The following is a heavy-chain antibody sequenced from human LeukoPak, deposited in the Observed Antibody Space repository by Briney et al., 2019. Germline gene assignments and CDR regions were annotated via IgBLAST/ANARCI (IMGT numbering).Heavy chain of an antibody. CDR2: IWYDGSNK. CDR1: GFTFSSYG. CDR3: ARSRGDF. J-gene: IGHJ4*02. Sequence: GRSLRLSCAASGFTFSSYGMPWVRQAPGKGLEWVAVIWYDGSNKYYADSVKGRFTISRDNSKNTLYLQMNSLRADDTALYYCARSRGDFWGQGTLVTVSS. V-gene: IGHV3-33*01.